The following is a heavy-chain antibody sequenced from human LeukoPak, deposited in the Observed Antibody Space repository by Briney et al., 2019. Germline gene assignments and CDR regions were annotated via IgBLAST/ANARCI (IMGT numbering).Heavy chain of an antibody. V-gene: IGHV4-34*01. CDR2: INHSGST. CDR3: ARGSRYPTIGYFQH. J-gene: IGHJ1*01. CDR1: GGSFSGYY. Sequence: TSETLSLTCAVYGGSFSGYYWSWIRQPPGKGLEWIGEINHSGSTNYNPSLKSRVTISVDASKNQFPLKLSSVTAADTAVYYCARGSRYPTIGYFQHWGQGTLVTVSS. D-gene: IGHD1-1*01.